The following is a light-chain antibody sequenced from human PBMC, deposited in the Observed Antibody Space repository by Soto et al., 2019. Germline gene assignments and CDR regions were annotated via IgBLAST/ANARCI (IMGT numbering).Light chain of an antibody. Sequence: RASQSVSSSLAWYQQKPGQAPRLLIYGASTRATGVPGRFSGTGSGTEFTLTISSLQSEDSAVYYCQQYNHWWTFGQGTKADI. J-gene: IGKJ1*01. CDR2: GAS. CDR1: QSVSSS. CDR3: QQYNHWWT. V-gene: IGKV3-15*01.